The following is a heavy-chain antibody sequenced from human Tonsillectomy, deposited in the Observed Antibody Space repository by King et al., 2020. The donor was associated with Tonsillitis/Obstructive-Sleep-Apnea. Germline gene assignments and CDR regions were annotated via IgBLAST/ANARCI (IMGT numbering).Heavy chain of an antibody. CDR2: INHSGNT. Sequence: VQLQQWGAGLLKPSETLSLTCAVYGGSFSGYYWSWIRQPPGKGLEWIGEINHSGNTNYNPSLKSRVTISVDTSKNQFSLKVSSVTAADTAVYYCARMPGVKNSGNLGPVNYHYYYMDVWGKGTTVTVSS. CDR1: GGSFSGYY. J-gene: IGHJ6*03. CDR3: ARMPGVKNSGNLGPVNYHYYYMDV. V-gene: IGHV4-34*01. D-gene: IGHD4-23*01.